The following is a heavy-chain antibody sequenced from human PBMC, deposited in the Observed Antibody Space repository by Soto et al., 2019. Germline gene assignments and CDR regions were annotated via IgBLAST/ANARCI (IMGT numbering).Heavy chain of an antibody. J-gene: IGHJ4*02. CDR1: GGSVINGFYS. Sequence: PSETPSLTCTVSGGSVINGFYSWICIRQSPERGLEWIGHIYNSVSTYSNPSLQSRVTISIDTSKNQFSLKRSSVTAADTAVYYCARRPSGDKVDSWGQGTLVTVSS. V-gene: IGHV4-30-4*01. CDR3: ARRPSGDKVDS. D-gene: IGHD1-26*01. CDR2: IYNSVST.